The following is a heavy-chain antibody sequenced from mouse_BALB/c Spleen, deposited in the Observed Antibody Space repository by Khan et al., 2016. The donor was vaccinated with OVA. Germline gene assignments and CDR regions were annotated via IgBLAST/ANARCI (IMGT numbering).Heavy chain of an antibody. CDR1: GFTFSSYA. J-gene: IGHJ4*01. CDR2: ISSGGSDT. CDR3: ARLYAMDY. Sequence: EVQLVESGGGLVKPGGSLKLSCAASGFTFSSYAMSWVRQTPEKRLEWVATISSGGSDTYYPDSVKGRFTISRDNANHTLYLQMSSLRSEDTAMYYCARLYAMDYWGQGTSVTVSS. V-gene: IGHV5-9-3*01.